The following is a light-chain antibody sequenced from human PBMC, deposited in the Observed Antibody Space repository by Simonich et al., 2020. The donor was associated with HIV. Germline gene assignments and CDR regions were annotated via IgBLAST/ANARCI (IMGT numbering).Light chain of an antibody. J-gene: IGKJ3*01. V-gene: IGKV4-1*01. Sequence: DIVMTQSPDSLAVSLGERATINCKSSQSVLDRSNTKNYLAWYQQKPGQPPKLLIYSASTRESGVPDRFSGSGSGTDFTLTISSLQAEDVAVYYCQQYYSTPLTFGPGTKVKI. CDR1: QSVLDRSNTKNY. CDR2: SAS. CDR3: QQYYSTPLT.